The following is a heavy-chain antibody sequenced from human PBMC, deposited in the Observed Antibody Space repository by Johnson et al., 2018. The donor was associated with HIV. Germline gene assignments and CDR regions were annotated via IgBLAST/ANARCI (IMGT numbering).Heavy chain of an antibody. Sequence: VQLVESGGGLVQPGRSLRLSCAASGFTFSSYAMHWVRQAPGKGLEWVAVISYDGSNKYYADSVKGRFTISRDNSKNTLYLQMNSLRAEDTAVYYCAREPAARRPSDAFDIWGQGTMVTVSS. D-gene: IGHD6-6*01. J-gene: IGHJ3*02. CDR2: ISYDGSNK. CDR3: AREPAARRPSDAFDI. V-gene: IGHV3-30-3*01. CDR1: GFTFSSYA.